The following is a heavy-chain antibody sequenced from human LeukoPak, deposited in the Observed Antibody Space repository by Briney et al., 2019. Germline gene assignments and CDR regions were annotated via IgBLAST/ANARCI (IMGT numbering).Heavy chain of an antibody. CDR1: GFTFSSYS. D-gene: IGHD3-22*01. CDR2: ISGSSSTI. Sequence: GGSLRLSCAASGFTFSSYSMNWVRQAPGKGLEWVSYISGSSSTIYYADSVKGRFTISRDDAKNSLYLQMNSLRDEDTAVYYCARGYYDSSGPGGYWGQGTLATVSS. J-gene: IGHJ4*02. CDR3: ARGYYDSSGPGGY. V-gene: IGHV3-48*02.